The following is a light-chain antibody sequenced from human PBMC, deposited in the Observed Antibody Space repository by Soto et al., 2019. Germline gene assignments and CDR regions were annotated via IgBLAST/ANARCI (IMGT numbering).Light chain of an antibody. CDR2: DAS. V-gene: IGKV3-15*01. Sequence: EIVMTQSPATLSVSPGERATLSCRASQSVSINLAWYQQKPGQAPRLLIYDASTRATGIPARFSGSGSGTEFTLTISSLQSEDLAVYYCQRYNTKPYTFGQGTKLQSK. CDR1: QSVSIN. CDR3: QRYNTKPYT. J-gene: IGKJ2*01.